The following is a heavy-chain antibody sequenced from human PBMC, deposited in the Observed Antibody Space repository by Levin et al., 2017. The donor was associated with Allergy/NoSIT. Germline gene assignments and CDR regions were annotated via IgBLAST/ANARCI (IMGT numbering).Heavy chain of an antibody. Sequence: SGGSLRLSCAASGFTFSSYAMHWVRQAPGKGLEWVAVISYDGSNKYYADSVKGRFTISRDNSKNTLYLQMNSLRAEDTAVYYCARDYYGSGSYTYYYYYYMDVWGKGTTVTVSS. CDR2: ISYDGSNK. V-gene: IGHV3-30-3*01. CDR3: ARDYYGSGSYTYYYYYYMDV. CDR1: GFTFSSYA. D-gene: IGHD3-10*01. J-gene: IGHJ6*03.